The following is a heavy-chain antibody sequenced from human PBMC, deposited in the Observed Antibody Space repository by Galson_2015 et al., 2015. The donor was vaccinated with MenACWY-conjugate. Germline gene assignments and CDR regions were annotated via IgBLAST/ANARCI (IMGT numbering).Heavy chain of an antibody. CDR3: ARQGFGSSSLDY. V-gene: IGHV5-51*01. D-gene: IGHD6-6*01. J-gene: IGHJ4*02. Sequence: IYPGDSGTRYTPSFQGHVTISADKSINTAYPQWGSLEASDTAMYYCARQGFGSSSLDYWGQGTLVTVSS. CDR2: IYPGDSGT.